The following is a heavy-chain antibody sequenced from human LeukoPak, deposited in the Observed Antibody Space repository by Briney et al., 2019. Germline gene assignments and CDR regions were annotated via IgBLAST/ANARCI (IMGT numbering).Heavy chain of an antibody. Sequence: GGSLRLSCAASGFTFSSYSMNWVRQAPGKGLEWVSYISSSSSTMYYADSVKGRFSISRDNAKKSLYLQMNSLGAEDTAVYYCASDDYGGFDIWGQGTMVTVSS. CDR3: ASDDYGGFDI. J-gene: IGHJ3*02. V-gene: IGHV3-48*01. D-gene: IGHD4-23*01. CDR2: ISSSSSTM. CDR1: GFTFSSYS.